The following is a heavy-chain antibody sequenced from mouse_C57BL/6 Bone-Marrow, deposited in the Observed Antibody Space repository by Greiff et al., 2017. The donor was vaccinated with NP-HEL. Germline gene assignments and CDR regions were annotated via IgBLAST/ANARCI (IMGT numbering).Heavy chain of an antibody. J-gene: IGHJ1*03. D-gene: IGHD1-1*01. CDR1: GFTFSDYG. CDR2: ISSGSSTI. CDR3: ARPPGSSYWYFDV. Sequence: QLVESGGGLVKPGGSLKLSCAASGFTFSDYGMHWVRQAPEKGLEWVAYISSGSSTIYYADTVKGRFTISRDNAKTTLFLQMTSLRSDDTAMYCCARPPGSSYWYFDVWGTGTTVTVSS. V-gene: IGHV5-17*01.